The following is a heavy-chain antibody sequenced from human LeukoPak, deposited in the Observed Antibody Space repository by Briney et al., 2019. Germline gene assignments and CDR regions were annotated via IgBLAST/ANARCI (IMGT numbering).Heavy chain of an antibody. J-gene: IGHJ5*02. CDR2: SGDSSSGYTK. Sequence: GGSLRLSCAASGLTFSTYGMHWIRQAPGKGLEWLAHSGDSSSGYTKDYADSVRGRFTISRDNAKNSLYRQMDSLRAEDTAVYYWARNKGVRGELDPWGQGTLVTVPS. CDR3: ARNKGVRGELDP. CDR1: GLTFSTYG. V-gene: IGHV3-48*04. D-gene: IGHD3-10*01.